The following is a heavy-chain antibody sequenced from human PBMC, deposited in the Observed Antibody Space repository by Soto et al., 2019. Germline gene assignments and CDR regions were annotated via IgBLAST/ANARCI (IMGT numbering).Heavy chain of an antibody. D-gene: IGHD2-2*01. Sequence: GESLKISCKGSGYSFTSYWIGWVRQMPGKGLEWMGIIYPGDSDTRYSPSFQGQVTISADKSISTAYLQWSSLKASGTAMYYCARLGCSSTSCYYYYYGMDVWGQGTTVTVSS. J-gene: IGHJ6*02. CDR1: GYSFTSYW. V-gene: IGHV5-51*01. CDR2: IYPGDSDT. CDR3: ARLGCSSTSCYYYYYGMDV.